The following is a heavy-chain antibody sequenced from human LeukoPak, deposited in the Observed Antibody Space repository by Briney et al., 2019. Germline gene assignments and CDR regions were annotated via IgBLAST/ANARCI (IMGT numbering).Heavy chain of an antibody. CDR2: INAGNGDT. D-gene: IGHD3-10*01. CDR1: GYTFTSYA. V-gene: IGHV1-3*01. CDR3: ARGGRLLWFGESDY. Sequence: ASVKVSCKASGYTFTSYAMHWVRQAPGQRPEWMGWINAGNGDTKYSQNFQGRVTITGDASATTAYMELSSLRSEDTAVYFCARGGRLLWFGESDYWGQGTLVTVSS. J-gene: IGHJ4*02.